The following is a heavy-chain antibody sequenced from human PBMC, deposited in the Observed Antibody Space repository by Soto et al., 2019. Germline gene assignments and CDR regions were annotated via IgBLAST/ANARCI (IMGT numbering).Heavy chain of an antibody. CDR2: IIPILGIA. V-gene: IGHV1-69*02. CDR1: GGTFSSYT. D-gene: IGHD6-19*01. Sequence: SVKVSCKASGGTFSSYTISWVRQAPGQGLEWMGRIIPILGIANYAQKFQARVTITADKSTSTAYMELSSLRSEDKAVYYCAADVKTYCSGCYIYWGQGTLVTVSS. CDR3: AADVKTYCSGCYIY. J-gene: IGHJ4*02.